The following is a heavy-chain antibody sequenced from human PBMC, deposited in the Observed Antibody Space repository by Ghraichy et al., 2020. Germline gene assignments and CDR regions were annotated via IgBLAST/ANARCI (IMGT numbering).Heavy chain of an antibody. J-gene: IGHJ4*02. CDR1: GGSINISSYY. Sequence: GSLRLSCTVSGGSINISSYYWGWIRQPPGKGLEWIGNIYYTGRTYYNPSLKSRVTISVDTSKNQFSLKLSSVTAADTAVFYCARSPSFYSDSSGYYYGFDYWGQGALVTVSS. CDR3: ARSPSFYSDSSGYYYGFDY. D-gene: IGHD3-22*01. V-gene: IGHV4-39*01. CDR2: IYYTGRT.